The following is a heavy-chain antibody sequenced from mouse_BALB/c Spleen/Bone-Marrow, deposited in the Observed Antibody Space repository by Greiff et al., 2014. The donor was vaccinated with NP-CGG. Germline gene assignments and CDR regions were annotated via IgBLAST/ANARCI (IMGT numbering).Heavy chain of an antibody. Sequence: LVKTGASVKISCKASGYSFTGYNMHWVKQSHGKSLEWIGYISCYNGATSHNQKFKGKATFTVDTSSSTAYMQFYSIASEVSAVYYCARSCGAYGYDGGYYFDYWGQGTTLTVSS. J-gene: IGHJ2*01. V-gene: IGHV1S34*01. CDR3: ARSCGAYGYDGGYYFDY. D-gene: IGHD2-2*01. CDR1: GYSFTGYN. CDR2: ISCYNGAT.